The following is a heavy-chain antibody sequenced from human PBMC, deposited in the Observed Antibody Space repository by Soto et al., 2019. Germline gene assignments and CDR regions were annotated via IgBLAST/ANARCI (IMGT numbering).Heavy chain of an antibody. D-gene: IGHD4-4*01. Sequence: ASVKASCKASGYTFTGYYMHWVRQAPGQGLEWMGWINPNSGGTNYAQKFQGWVTMTRDTSISPAYMELSRLRSDDTAVYYCYRDAPTTVTTFFVGYCYYRVELCCQGPTV. CDR3: YRDAPTTVTTFFVGYCYYRVEL. CDR1: GYTFTGYY. V-gene: IGHV1-2*04. CDR2: INPNSGGT. J-gene: IGHJ6*02.